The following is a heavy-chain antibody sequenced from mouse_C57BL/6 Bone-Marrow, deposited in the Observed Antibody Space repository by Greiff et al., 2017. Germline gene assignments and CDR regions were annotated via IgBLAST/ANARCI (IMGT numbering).Heavy chain of an antibody. CDR1: GYTFTSYD. V-gene: IGHV1-85*01. CDR2: ISPRDGST. Sequence: QVQLQQSGPELVKPGASVKLSCKASGYTFTSYDINWVKQRPGQGLAWIGWISPRDGSTKYNEKFKGKATLTVDTSASTAYMELHVLTSEDSAVYFCARLECDGSSGDWYFDVWGTGTTVTVSS. D-gene: IGHD1-1*01. CDR3: ARLECDGSSGDWYFDV. J-gene: IGHJ1*03.